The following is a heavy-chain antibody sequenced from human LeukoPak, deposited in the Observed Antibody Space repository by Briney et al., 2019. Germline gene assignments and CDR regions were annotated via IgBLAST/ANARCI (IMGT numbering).Heavy chain of an antibody. CDR1: GFTFSSYW. D-gene: IGHD1-26*01. V-gene: IGHV3-7*01. CDR2: IKQDGSEK. Sequence: GGSLRLSCAASGFTFSSYWMSWVRQAPGKGLEWVANIKQDGSEKYYVDSVKGRFTISRDNAKNSLYLQMNSLRAEDTAVYYCARESLPWGWELLGGDYFDYWGQGTLVTVSS. CDR3: ARESLPWGWELLGGDYFDY. J-gene: IGHJ4*02.